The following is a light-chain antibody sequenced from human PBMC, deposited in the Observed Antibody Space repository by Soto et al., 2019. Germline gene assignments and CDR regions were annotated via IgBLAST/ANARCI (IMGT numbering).Light chain of an antibody. Sequence: QSALTQPASVSGSPEQSITISCTGTSSDVGSYNLVSWYQQHPGKAPKVMIYEATKRPSGVSNRFSGSKSGNTASLTISGLPEDDEDYYYCCDYAGSGNVVFGGGTKVTVL. CDR2: EAT. V-gene: IGLV2-23*01. CDR1: SSDVGSYNL. CDR3: CDYAGSGNVV. J-gene: IGLJ2*01.